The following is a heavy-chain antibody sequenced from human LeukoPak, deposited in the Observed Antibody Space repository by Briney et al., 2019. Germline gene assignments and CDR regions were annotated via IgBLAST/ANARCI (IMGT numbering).Heavy chain of an antibody. Sequence: PGGSLRLSCAASGFTFSSYWMSWVRQASGEGLEWVANIKQDGSEKYYVDSVKGRFTISRDNAKNSLYLQMNSLRAEDTAVYYCARDPFQYSSSWFDYWGQGTLVTVSS. CDR1: GFTFSSYW. V-gene: IGHV3-7*01. CDR2: IKQDGSEK. CDR3: ARDPFQYSSSWFDY. J-gene: IGHJ4*02. D-gene: IGHD6-13*01.